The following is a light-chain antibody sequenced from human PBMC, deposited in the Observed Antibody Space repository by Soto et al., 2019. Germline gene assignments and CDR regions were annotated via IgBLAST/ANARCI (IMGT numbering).Light chain of an antibody. CDR1: QSVSNNY. CDR2: GAS. J-gene: IGKJ1*01. CDR3: QQYGSLLWT. V-gene: IGKV3-20*01. Sequence: EIVLTQSPGTLSLSPGERATLSCRASQSVSNNYLAWYQQKPGQAPRLIIYGASRRATGIPDRFSGSGSGTDCTLTISRLEPEDFAVYYCQQYGSLLWTLGQGTKVDIK.